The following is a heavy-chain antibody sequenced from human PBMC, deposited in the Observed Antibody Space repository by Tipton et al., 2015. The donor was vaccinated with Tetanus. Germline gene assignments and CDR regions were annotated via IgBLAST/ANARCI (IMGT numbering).Heavy chain of an antibody. Sequence: TLSLTCTVSGGSISSFNYYWGWVRQPPGKGLEWIGSIYYSGSTYYNPSLASRVTMSVDTSKIQFSLKLSSVTAADTAVYYCAGYGKGYCSGGDCYSDGFDIWGQGTMVTVSS. D-gene: IGHD2-15*01. CDR1: GGSISSFNYY. CDR3: AGYGKGYCSGGDCYSDGFDI. J-gene: IGHJ3*02. V-gene: IGHV4-39*07. CDR2: IYYSGST.